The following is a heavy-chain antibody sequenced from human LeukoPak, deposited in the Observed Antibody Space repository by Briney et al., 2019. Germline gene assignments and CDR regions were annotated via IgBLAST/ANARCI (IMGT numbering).Heavy chain of an antibody. CDR2: IIPIFGTA. CDR1: GGTFSSYA. J-gene: IGHJ5*02. CDR3: ARDLWDSSGHYYNWFDP. D-gene: IGHD3-22*01. V-gene: IGHV1-69*05. Sequence: GASVKVSCKASGGTFSSYAISWLRQAPGQGLEWMGGIIPIFGTANYAQKFQGRVTITTDESTSTAYMELSSLRSEDTAVYYCARDLWDSSGHYYNWFDPWGQGTLVTVSS.